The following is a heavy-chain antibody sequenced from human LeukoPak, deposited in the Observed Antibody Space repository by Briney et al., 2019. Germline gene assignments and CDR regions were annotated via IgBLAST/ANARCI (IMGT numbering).Heavy chain of an antibody. V-gene: IGHV1-2*02. CDR2: INPNSGGT. Sequence: ASVKVSCKASGYTFTGYYMHWVRQAPGQGLEWMGWINPNSGGTNYAQKFQGRVTMTRDTSISTAYMELSRLRSDDTAVYYCARGHDSSGYYGDSWFDPWGQGTLVTVSS. D-gene: IGHD3-22*01. CDR3: ARGHDSSGYYGDSWFDP. CDR1: GYTFTGYY. J-gene: IGHJ5*02.